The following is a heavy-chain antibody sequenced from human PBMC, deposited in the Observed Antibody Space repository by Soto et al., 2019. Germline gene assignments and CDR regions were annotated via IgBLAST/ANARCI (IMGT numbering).Heavy chain of an antibody. J-gene: IGHJ3*02. CDR1: GFSFSSYW. D-gene: IGHD6-13*01. CDR3: ARDVSPGSSGWYLDVFDI. Sequence: GGSLRLSCAASGFSFSSYWMTWVRQAPGKGLEWVANIKQDESKKSYLDSVRGRFTISRDNAKNTLYLHMNSLRPEDTAVYYCARDVSPGSSGWYLDVFDIWGQGTLVTVSS. V-gene: IGHV3-7*05. CDR2: IKQDESKK.